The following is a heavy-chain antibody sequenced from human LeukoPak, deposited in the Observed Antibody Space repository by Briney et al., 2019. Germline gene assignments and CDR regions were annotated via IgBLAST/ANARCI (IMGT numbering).Heavy chain of an antibody. J-gene: IGHJ6*02. CDR2: ISYDGSNK. Sequence: GRSLRLSCAASGFTFSSYAMHWVRQAPGKGLEWVAVISYDGSNKYYADSVKGRFTISRDNSKNTLYLQMNSLRAEDTAVYYCARDLWDIVVVPANYYGMDVWGQGTTVTVSS. CDR1: GFTFSSYA. D-gene: IGHD2-2*01. CDR3: ARDLWDIVVVPANYYGMDV. V-gene: IGHV3-30*04.